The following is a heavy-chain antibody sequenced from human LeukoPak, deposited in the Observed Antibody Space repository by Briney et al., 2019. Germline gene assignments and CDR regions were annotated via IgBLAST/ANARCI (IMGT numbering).Heavy chain of an antibody. CDR2: INPNSGGT. CDR1: GYIFTGYY. CDR3: ARGGGHYYGSGSAPFDY. Sequence: GASVKVSCKASGYIFTGYYMHWVRQAPGQGLEWMGWINPNSGGTNYAQKFQGRVTMARDTSISTVYMELSGLTSDDTGVYYCARGGGHYYGSGSAPFDYWGQGNLVTVSS. J-gene: IGHJ4*02. D-gene: IGHD3-10*01. V-gene: IGHV1-2*02.